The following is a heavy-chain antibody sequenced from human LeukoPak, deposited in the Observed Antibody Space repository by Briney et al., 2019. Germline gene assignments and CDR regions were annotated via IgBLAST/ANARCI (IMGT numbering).Heavy chain of an antibody. CDR3: ASIWFGENY. CDR1: GFTFSSYS. J-gene: IGHJ4*01. CDR2: ISRSSSTI. Sequence: GGSLRLSCAASGFTFSSYSMNWVRQAPGKGLEWVSYISRSSSTIYYSDSVKGRFTISRDNAKNSLYLQMNSLRDEDTAVYYCASIWFGENYWGHRDLVTVSS. V-gene: IGHV3-48*02. D-gene: IGHD3-10*01.